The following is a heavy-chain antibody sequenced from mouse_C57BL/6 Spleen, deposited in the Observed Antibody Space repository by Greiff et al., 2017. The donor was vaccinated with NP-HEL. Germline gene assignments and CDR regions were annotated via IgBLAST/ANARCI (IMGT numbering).Heavy chain of an antibody. D-gene: IGHD1-1*01. CDR3: ARSGGSSYWDFDV. J-gene: IGHJ1*03. Sequence: QVQLQQSGAELVKPGASVKISCKASGYAFSSYWMNWVKQRPGKGLEWIGQIYPGDGDTNYNGKFKGKATLTADKASSTAYMQLSSLTSEDSAVYFCARSGGSSYWDFDVWGTGTTVTVSS. V-gene: IGHV1-80*01. CDR1: GYAFSSYW. CDR2: IYPGDGDT.